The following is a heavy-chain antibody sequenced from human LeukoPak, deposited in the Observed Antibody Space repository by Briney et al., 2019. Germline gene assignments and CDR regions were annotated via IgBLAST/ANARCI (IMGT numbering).Heavy chain of an antibody. Sequence: SETLSLTCAVYGGSFSGYYWSWIRQPPGKGPEWIGEINHSGSTNYNPSLKSRVTISVDTSKNQFSLKLSSVTAADTAVYYCAKPRIDYYNFDYWGQGTLVTVSS. V-gene: IGHV4-34*01. CDR2: INHSGST. D-gene: IGHD3-3*01. CDR1: GGSFSGYY. CDR3: AKPRIDYYNFDY. J-gene: IGHJ4*02.